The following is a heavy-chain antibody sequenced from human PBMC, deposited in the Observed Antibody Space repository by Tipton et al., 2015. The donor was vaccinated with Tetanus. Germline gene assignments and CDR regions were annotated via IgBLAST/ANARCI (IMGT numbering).Heavy chain of an antibody. Sequence: QLVQSGDEVKRPGASVKVSCKASGYTFTSYGINWVRQAPGQGLEWMGWVSAYNGRTNYAQKVRDRVTMTTDTSTSTAYMELWSLRSGDTALYCCARDVRAEMGFDYWGRGTRVTVSS. CDR2: VSAYNGRT. CDR3: ARDVRAEMGFDY. V-gene: IGHV1-18*01. J-gene: IGHJ4*02. CDR1: GYTFTSYG. D-gene: IGHD1-26*01.